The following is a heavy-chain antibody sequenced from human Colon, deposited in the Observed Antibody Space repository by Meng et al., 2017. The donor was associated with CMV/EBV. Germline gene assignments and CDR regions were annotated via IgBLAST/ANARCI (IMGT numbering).Heavy chain of an antibody. V-gene: IGHV4-38-2*02. CDR3: ARGNIVVVPTAGNWFDP. Sequence: WVRRAPGKGLEWIGSIYHSGYTYYNPSLKSRVTISVDTSKNQFSLKLSSVTAADTAVYYCARGNIVVVPTAGNWFDPWGQGTLVTVS. J-gene: IGHJ5*02. D-gene: IGHD2-2*01. CDR2: IYHSGYT.